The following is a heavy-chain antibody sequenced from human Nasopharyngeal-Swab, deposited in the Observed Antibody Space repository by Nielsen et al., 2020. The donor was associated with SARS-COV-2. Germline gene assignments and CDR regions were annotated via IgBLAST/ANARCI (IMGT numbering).Heavy chain of an antibody. V-gene: IGHV3-23*01. D-gene: IGHD2-15*01. Sequence: GESLKISCSASGFTFSTYAMSWVRQAPGKGLKWVSSVSGTGHTTKYTDSVKGLFTISRDNSEKKVYLEMHSLRAEDTAVYYCAKDRYCSGGACYFNGFDSWGQGTLVTVSS. CDR3: AKDRYCSGGACYFNGFDS. CDR1: GFTFSTYA. J-gene: IGHJ4*02. CDR2: VSGTGHTT.